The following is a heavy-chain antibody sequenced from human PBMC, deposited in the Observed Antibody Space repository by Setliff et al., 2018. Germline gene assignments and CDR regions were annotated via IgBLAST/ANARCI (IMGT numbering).Heavy chain of an antibody. Sequence: ASVKVSCKASGRTFSSYVISWVREAPGQGLEWMGFISLYNGHTNYAQNFQGRLTVTTDTSTSTAYMELSSLRFDDTAVYYCARGNPAERYEYWGQGTLVTVSS. CDR1: GRTFSSYV. D-gene: IGHD5-12*01. V-gene: IGHV1-18*01. J-gene: IGHJ4*01. CDR3: ARGNPAERYEY. CDR2: ISLYNGHT.